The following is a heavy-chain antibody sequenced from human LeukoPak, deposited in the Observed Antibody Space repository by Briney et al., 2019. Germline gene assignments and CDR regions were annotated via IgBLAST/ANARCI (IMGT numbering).Heavy chain of an antibody. CDR2: IWYDGSNK. CDR1: GFTSSSYG. CDR3: ARAAPYDILTGVYYYYGMDV. V-gene: IGHV3-33*01. J-gene: IGHJ6*02. Sequence: PGRSLRLSCAASGFTSSSYGMHWVRQAPGKGLERVAVIWYDGSNKYYADSVKGRFTISRDNSKNTLYLQMNSLRAEDTAVYYCARAAPYDILTGVYYYYGMDVWGQGTTVTVSS. D-gene: IGHD3-9*01.